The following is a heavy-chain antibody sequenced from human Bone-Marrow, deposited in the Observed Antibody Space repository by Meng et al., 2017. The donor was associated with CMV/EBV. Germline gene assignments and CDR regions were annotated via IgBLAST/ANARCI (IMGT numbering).Heavy chain of an antibody. D-gene: IGHD2-2*01. CDR3: ARDGGDLSTSMVFVKDY. J-gene: IGHJ4*02. CDR1: YTFSIYG. Sequence: YTFSIYGISWVRQAPGQGHEWMGWISAYNGNTNYAQKLQGRVTMTTDASTSTAYMELRSLRSDDTAVYYCARDGGDLSTSMVFVKDYWGQGTLVTVSS. CDR2: ISAYNGNT. V-gene: IGHV1-18*01.